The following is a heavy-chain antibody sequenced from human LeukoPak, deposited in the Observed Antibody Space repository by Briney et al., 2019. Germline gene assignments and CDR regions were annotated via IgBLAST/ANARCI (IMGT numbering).Heavy chain of an antibody. D-gene: IGHD3-10*01. J-gene: IGHJ4*02. Sequence: GGSLRLSCVGSGYTFSTYGMNWIRQAPGQGLEWVSYISNSGSLIYYADSVKGRVTISRDSGKNSLYLQMNSLRAEDTAVYYCARGSLTYYYGSGSYLPEFWGQGTLVTVSS. CDR2: ISNSGSLI. CDR1: GYTFSTYG. V-gene: IGHV3-21*05. CDR3: ARGSLTYYYGSGSYLPEF.